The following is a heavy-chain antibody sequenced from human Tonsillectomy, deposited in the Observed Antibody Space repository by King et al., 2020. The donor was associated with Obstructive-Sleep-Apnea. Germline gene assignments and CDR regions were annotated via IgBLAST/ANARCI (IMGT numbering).Heavy chain of an antibody. CDR2: IGIVGDT. CDR3: AREVSMVRGVIALDY. J-gene: IGHJ4*02. V-gene: IGHV3-13*01. CDR1: GFTFSSYD. D-gene: IGHD3-10*01. Sequence: VQLVESGGGLVQPGGSLRLSCAASGFTFSSYDMHWVRQATGKGLEWVLAIGIVGDTYYPGSVKGRFTTSRENAKNSLSLQMNSLRAGDTALYYCAREVSMVRGVIALDYWGQGTLVTVSS.